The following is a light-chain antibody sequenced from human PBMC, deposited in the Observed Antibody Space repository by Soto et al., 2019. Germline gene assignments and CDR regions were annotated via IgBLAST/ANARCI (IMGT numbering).Light chain of an antibody. CDR2: AAY. CDR1: QYINNY. V-gene: IGKV1-39*01. Sequence: DIQMTQSPSSLSTSVGDRVTITCRASQYINNYLNWYQQKPGKAPKLLIFAAYNLQSGVPSRFSGSGSGTDFTLTIRSRQPEDFATYYCQQSYSTPPYTFGQGPKLDMK. CDR3: QQSYSTPPYT. J-gene: IGKJ2*01.